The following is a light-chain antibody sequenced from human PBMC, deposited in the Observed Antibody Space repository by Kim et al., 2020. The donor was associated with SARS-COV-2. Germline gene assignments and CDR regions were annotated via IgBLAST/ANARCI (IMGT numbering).Light chain of an antibody. CDR2: KNN. Sequence: QSVLTQPPSASGTPGQRVTISCSGSSSNIGRNYVYWFQQLPGTAPKLLVFKNNLRPSGVPDRFSGSKSGTSDSLAISGLRSEDEADYYCAAWDDSLSDRVFGGGTKVTVL. J-gene: IGLJ3*02. V-gene: IGLV1-47*01. CDR3: AAWDDSLSDRV. CDR1: SSNIGRNY.